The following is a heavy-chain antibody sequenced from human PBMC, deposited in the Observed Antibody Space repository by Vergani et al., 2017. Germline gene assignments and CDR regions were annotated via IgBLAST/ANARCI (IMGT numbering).Heavy chain of an antibody. D-gene: IGHD2-21*02. CDR1: GGSISSYY. CDR2: IYFSGSA. J-gene: IGHJ3*02. CDR3: AWNAYCGGDCYSDAFDI. Sequence: QVQLQESGPGLVKPSETLSLTCTVSGGSISSYYWCWIRLPHGKGLGWIGYIYFSGSANYNPSLTSRVTISVDMSKSQFSLKLSSVTAADTAVYYCAWNAYCGGDCYSDAFDIWGQGTMVTVSS. V-gene: IGHV4-59*01.